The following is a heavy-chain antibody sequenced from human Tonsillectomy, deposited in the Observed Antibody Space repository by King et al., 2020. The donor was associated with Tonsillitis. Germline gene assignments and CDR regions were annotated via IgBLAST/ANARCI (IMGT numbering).Heavy chain of an antibody. CDR2: ISPIGDYI. CDR3: ARQTEDYYVSGSYVANWFDP. V-gene: IGHV3-23*04. D-gene: IGHD3-10*01. Sequence: EVQLVESGGGLVQPGGSLRLSCVGSGFTLSNYAVSWVRQAPGKGLEWVSAISPIGDYIYYADAVKGRFTHSRENPKNTLYLQMNRLRAEDTAVYYCARQTEDYYVSGSYVANWFDPWGQGTLVTVSS. CDR1: GFTLSNYA. J-gene: IGHJ5*02.